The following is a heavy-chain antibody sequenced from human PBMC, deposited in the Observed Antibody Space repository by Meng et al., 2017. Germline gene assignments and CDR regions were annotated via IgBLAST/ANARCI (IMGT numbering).Heavy chain of an antibody. CDR3: ARGKRYYYDSSGYYPDY. CDR2: IKQDGSEK. Sequence: LSLTCAASGFTFSSYWMSWVRQAPGKGLEWVANIKQDGSEKYYVDSVKGRFTISRDNAKNSLYLQMNSRRAEDTAVYYCARGKRYYYDSSGYYPDYWGQGTLVTVSS. CDR1: GFTFSSYW. D-gene: IGHD3-22*01. V-gene: IGHV3-7*01. J-gene: IGHJ4*02.